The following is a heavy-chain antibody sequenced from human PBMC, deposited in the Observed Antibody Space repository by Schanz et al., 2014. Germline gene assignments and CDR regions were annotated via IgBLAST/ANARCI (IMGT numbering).Heavy chain of an antibody. D-gene: IGHD3-22*01. Sequence: QVQLVQSGADVKKPGFSVRVSCKASGGTFSRLTFSWVRQAPGQGLEWMGWISPYNGNTNYAPKVQGRVTNTADKSTSTAYMDLSSLRPEDTAVYYCARSNYYDNSDYYNSFDYWGQGTLVTVSS. J-gene: IGHJ4*02. CDR1: GGTFSRLT. CDR3: ARSNYYDNSDYYNSFDY. V-gene: IGHV1-69*02. CDR2: ISPYNGNT.